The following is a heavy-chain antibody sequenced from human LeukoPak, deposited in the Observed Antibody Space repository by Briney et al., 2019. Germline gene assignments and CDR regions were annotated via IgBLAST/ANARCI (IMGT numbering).Heavy chain of an antibody. Sequence: GGSLRLSCAASGFTFSTYSMNWIRQAPGKGLEWVGRIKSKTDGGTTDYAAPVKGRFTISRDDSKNTLYLQMNSLKTEDTAVYYCTTDWYYDFPHDAFDIWGQGTMVTVSS. V-gene: IGHV3-15*01. J-gene: IGHJ3*02. D-gene: IGHD3-3*01. CDR1: GFTFSTYS. CDR2: IKSKTDGGTT. CDR3: TTDWYYDFPHDAFDI.